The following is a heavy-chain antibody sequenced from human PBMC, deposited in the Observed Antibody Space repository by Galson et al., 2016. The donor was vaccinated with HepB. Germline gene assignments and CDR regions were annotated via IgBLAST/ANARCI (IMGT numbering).Heavy chain of an antibody. V-gene: IGHV3-23*01. J-gene: IGHJ6*04. Sequence: SLRLSCAASGFTFSNYGTTWVRQAPGKGLEVVSSISRGGDIPDYADSVKGRFTISRDNSKNTLSLQMNSLTADDTAIYYCVQGSTAPAVWGKGTTVTVSS. D-gene: IGHD1-26*01. CDR1: GFTFSNYG. CDR2: ISRGGDIP. CDR3: VQGSTAPAV.